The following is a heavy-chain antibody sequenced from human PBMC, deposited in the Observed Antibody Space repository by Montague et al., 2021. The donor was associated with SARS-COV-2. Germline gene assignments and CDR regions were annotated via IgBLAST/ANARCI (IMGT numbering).Heavy chain of an antibody. Sequence: SETLSLTCTVSGDSISESHWSWIRQPPGKGLEWLGYIDNSGSTNYNPALVSRVTLTVSASNNQFYLTLRSVTAADTAVYACARLTGSRVYYYHYGLDVWGQGTPVTVSS. CDR1: GDSISESH. D-gene: IGHD1-20*01. CDR3: ARLTGSRVYYYHYGLDV. V-gene: IGHV4-4*09. J-gene: IGHJ6*02. CDR2: IDNSGST.